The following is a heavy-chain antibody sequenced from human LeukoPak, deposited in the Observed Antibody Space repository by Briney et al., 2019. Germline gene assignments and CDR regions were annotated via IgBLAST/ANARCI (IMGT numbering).Heavy chain of an antibody. CDR3: ARAGDYYSTGDC. Sequence: GSLRLSCAASGFIISDHYMGWVRQAPGKGLEWVGRSRNKANSYSTEYAASVKGRFTISRDDSKNSLYLQMNSLKTEDTAVYYCARAGDYYSTGDCWGQGTLVTVSS. J-gene: IGHJ4*02. CDR1: GFIISDHY. D-gene: IGHD3-22*01. CDR2: SRNKANSYST. V-gene: IGHV3-72*01.